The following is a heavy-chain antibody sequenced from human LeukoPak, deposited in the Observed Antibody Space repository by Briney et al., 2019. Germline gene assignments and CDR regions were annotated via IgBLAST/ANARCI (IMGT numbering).Heavy chain of an antibody. CDR3: ARHISPTYYDFWSGYLLDY. V-gene: IGHV5-51*01. CDR2: IYPGDSDT. D-gene: IGHD3-3*01. Sequence: GSFLIISCEGAGSSFTSYWIGLVRQMAEKVLELMGIIYPGDSDTRYSPSFQGHVTISADKSISTAYLQWSTLKASDTAMYYCARHISPTYYDFWSGYLLDYWGQGTLVTVSS. CDR1: GSSFTSYW. J-gene: IGHJ4*02.